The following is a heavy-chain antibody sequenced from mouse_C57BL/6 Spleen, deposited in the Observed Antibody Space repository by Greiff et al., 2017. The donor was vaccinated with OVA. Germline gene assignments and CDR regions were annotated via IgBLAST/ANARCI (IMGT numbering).Heavy chain of an antibody. CDR2: IHPNSGST. V-gene: IGHV1-64*01. CDR3: ARDMLLPLPYFDV. J-gene: IGHJ1*03. CDR1: GYTFTSYW. D-gene: IGHD1-1*01. Sequence: QVQLQQPGAELVKPGASEKLSCKASGYTFTSYWMHWVKQRPGQGLEWIGMIHPNSGSTNYNEKFKSKATLSVDTSSSKVYMQRSSLTSEDSAVYYCARDMLLPLPYFDVWGTGTTVTVSS.